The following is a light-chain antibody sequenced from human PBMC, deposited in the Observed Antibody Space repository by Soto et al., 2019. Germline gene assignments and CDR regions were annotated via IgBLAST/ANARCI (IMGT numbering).Light chain of an antibody. CDR2: DVF. J-gene: IGKJ1*01. CDR1: QSVSTW. CDR3: QHYNDYSSWS. V-gene: IGKV1-5*01. Sequence: DILMTQSPSTLSASVGDRVTITCRASQSVSTWLAWYQQKPGQAPKLLIYDVFTLTSGVPSRFSGSGSGTEFTLTISGLQPGDFATYYCQHYNDYSSWSFGQGTKV.